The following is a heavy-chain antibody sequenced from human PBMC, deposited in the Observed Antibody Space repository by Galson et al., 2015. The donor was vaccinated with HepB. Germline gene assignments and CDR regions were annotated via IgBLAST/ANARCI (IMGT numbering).Heavy chain of an antibody. Sequence: SLRLSCAAPGFTFSSYGMHWVRQAPGKGLEWVAVIWYDGSNKYYADSVKGRFTISRDNSKNTLYLQMNSLRAGDTAVYYCATMVVQLERQSRERGWDYWGQGTLVTVSS. V-gene: IGHV3-33*01. J-gene: IGHJ4*02. CDR1: GFTFSSYG. CDR3: ATMVVQLERQSRERGWDY. D-gene: IGHD1-1*01. CDR2: IWYDGSNK.